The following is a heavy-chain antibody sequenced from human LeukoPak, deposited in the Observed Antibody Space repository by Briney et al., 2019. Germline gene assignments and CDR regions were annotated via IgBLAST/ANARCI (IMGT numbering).Heavy chain of an antibody. CDR3: AREDSSSWAYYFDY. CDR2: IIPILGIA. D-gene: IGHD6-13*01. CDR1: GGTFSSYG. Sequence: ASVKVSCKASGGTFSSYGISWVRQAPGQGLEWMGRIIPILGIANYAQKFQGRVTITADKSASTAYMELSSLRSEDTAVYYCAREDSSSWAYYFDYWGQGTLVTVSS. V-gene: IGHV1-69*04. J-gene: IGHJ4*02.